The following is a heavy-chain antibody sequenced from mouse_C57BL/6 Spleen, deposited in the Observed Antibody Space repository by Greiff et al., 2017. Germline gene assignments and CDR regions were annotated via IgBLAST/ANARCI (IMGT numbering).Heavy chain of an antibody. D-gene: IGHD1-1*01. Sequence: QVQLQQSGAELVRPGTSVKVSCKASGYAFTNYLIEWVKQRPGQGLEWIGVINPGSGGTNYNEKFKGKATLTADKSSSPAYMQLSSLTSEDSAVYFCARFVYYGSSYDYWGQGTTLTVSS. CDR1: GYAFTNYL. CDR2: INPGSGGT. CDR3: ARFVYYGSSYDY. V-gene: IGHV1-54*01. J-gene: IGHJ2*01.